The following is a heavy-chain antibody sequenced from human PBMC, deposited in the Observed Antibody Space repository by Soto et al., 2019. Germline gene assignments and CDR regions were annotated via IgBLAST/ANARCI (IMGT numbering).Heavy chain of an antibody. CDR3: TRDNLAYDYGDYYYYYGMDV. CDR1: GFTFGDYA. V-gene: IGHV3-49*03. Sequence: GGSLRLSCTASGFTFGDYAMSWFRQAPGKGLEWVGFIRSKAYGGTTEYAASVKGRFTISRDDSKSIAYLQMNSLKTEDTAVYYCTRDNLAYDYGDYYYYYGMDVWGQGTTVTVSS. D-gene: IGHD4-17*01. CDR2: IRSKAYGGTT. J-gene: IGHJ6*02.